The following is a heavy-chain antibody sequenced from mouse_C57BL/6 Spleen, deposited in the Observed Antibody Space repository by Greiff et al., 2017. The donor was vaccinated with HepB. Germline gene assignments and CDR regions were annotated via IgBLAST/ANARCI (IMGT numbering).Heavy chain of an antibody. D-gene: IGHD2-10*02. Sequence: VQLQQSGAELVKPGASVKMSCKASGYTFTSYWITWVKQRPGQGLEWIGDIYPGSGSTNYNEKFKSKATLTVDTSSSTAYMQLSSLTSEDSAVYYCARGYGNYDDYAMDYWGQGTSVTVSS. CDR3: ARGYGNYDDYAMDY. CDR2: IYPGSGST. J-gene: IGHJ4*01. CDR1: GYTFTSYW. V-gene: IGHV1-55*01.